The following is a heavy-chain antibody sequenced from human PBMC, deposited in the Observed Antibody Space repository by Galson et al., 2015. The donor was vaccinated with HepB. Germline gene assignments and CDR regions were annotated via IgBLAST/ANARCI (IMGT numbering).Heavy chain of an antibody. V-gene: IGHV1-69*06. J-gene: IGHJ5*02. CDR1: GGTFSSYA. D-gene: IGHD2-15*01. Sequence: SVKVSCKASGGTFSSYAISWVRQAPGQGLEWMGGIIPIFGTANYAQKFQGRVTITADKSTSTAYMEPSSLRSEDTAVYYCASFCSGGSCYSADWFDPWGQGTLVTVSS. CDR2: IIPIFGTA. CDR3: ASFCSGGSCYSADWFDP.